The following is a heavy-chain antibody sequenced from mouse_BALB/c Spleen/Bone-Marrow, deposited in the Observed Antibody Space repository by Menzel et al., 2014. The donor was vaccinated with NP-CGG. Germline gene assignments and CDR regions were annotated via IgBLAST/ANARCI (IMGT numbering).Heavy chain of an antibody. D-gene: IGHD2-1*01. V-gene: IGHV1S81*02. CDR2: INPSNGGT. CDR1: GYTFTSYY. CDR3: TRSNGNWFAY. Sequence: QVQLQQSGAELVKPGASVKLSCKASGYTFTSYYIYWVKQRPGQGLEWIGEINPSNGGTNFNVKFKSKATLTVDKSSSTAYMQLSSLTSEDSAVYYCTRSNGNWFAYWGQGTLVTVSA. J-gene: IGHJ3*01.